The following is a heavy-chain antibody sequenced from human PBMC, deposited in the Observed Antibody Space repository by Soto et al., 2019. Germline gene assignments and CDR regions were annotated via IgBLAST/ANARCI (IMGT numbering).Heavy chain of an antibody. CDR1: GYTFTGHY. CDR2: IGPESGAT. V-gene: IGHV1-2*02. Sequence: ASVKVSCKASGYTFTGHYIHWVRQAPEQGPEWMGEIGPESGATRYAQKFRGRVTMTRDMSITTVYMELNNLSPDDTAVYYCGRGRSGQIVVFYWGQGTPVTVSS. CDR3: GRGRSGQIVVFY. D-gene: IGHD1-26*01. J-gene: IGHJ4*02.